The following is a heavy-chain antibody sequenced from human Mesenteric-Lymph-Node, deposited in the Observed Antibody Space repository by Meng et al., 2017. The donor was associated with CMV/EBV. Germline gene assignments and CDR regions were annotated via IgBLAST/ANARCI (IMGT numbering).Heavy chain of an antibody. J-gene: IGHJ4*02. D-gene: IGHD3-10*01. V-gene: IGHV3-73*01. CDR3: ATEWYYDASGNYRFTDY. CDR2: IRSKANSYAT. Sequence: FSGSAMHWVRQASGKGLEWVGRIRSKANSYATAYAASVKGRFTISRDDSKNTAYLQMNSLKTEDTAVYYCATEWYYDASGNYRFTDYWGQGTLVTVSS. CDR1: FSGSA.